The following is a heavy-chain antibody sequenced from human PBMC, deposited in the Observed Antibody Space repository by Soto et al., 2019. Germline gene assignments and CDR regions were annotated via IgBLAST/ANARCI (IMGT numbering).Heavy chain of an antibody. Sequence: PGESLKISCKASEYTFSNYWIAWVRQMPGKGLECMVIIYPGDSDNKYSPSFRGQVTISADKSVSTAYLQWSSLRASDTAMYYCARHSQQLVQGAFDILGQGTMVTVSS. J-gene: IGHJ3*02. CDR3: ARHSQQLVQGAFDI. CDR1: EYTFSNYW. CDR2: IYPGDSDN. V-gene: IGHV5-51*01. D-gene: IGHD6-13*01.